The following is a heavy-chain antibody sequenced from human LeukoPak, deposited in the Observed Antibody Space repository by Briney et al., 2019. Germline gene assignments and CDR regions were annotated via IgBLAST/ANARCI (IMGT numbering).Heavy chain of an antibody. Sequence: GGSLRLSCAASGFTFSSYSMNWVRQAPGKGLEWVSSISSSSSYIYYADSVKGRFTISRDNAKNSLYLQMNSLRAEDTAVYYCARSDTSGPRGDYWGQGTLVIVSS. CDR3: ARSDTSGPRGDY. J-gene: IGHJ4*02. CDR2: ISSSSSYI. D-gene: IGHD3-22*01. V-gene: IGHV3-21*04. CDR1: GFTFSSYS.